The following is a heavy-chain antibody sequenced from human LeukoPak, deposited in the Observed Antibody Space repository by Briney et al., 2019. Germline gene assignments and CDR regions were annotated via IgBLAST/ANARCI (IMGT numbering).Heavy chain of an antibody. CDR2: ISGSSGSI. D-gene: IGHD3-16*02. CDR1: GFTFSTYS. CDR3: ARADPPGISFFDY. V-gene: IGHV3-21*06. J-gene: IGHJ4*02. Sequence: GGSLRLSCAGSGFTFSTYSMNWVRQAPGKGLEWVSSISGSSGSIYYADSVKDRFTISRDNAENSLYLQMNSLRAEDTAVYYCARADPPGISFFDYWGQGALVTVSS.